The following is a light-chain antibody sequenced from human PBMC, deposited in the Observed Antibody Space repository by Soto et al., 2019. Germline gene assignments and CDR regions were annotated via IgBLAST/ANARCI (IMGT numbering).Light chain of an antibody. J-gene: IGKJ1*01. CDR3: QQSNNWPWT. Sequence: EIGMTQYPATLSVSPGERAPLSCRASQSVSSSLAWYQQKPGQAPRLLIYGASTRATGVPAKFRGSGSGTEFTLTISSLQSEDFAVYYCQQSNNWPWTFGQGTKVDI. CDR1: QSVSSS. CDR2: GAS. V-gene: IGKV3-15*01.